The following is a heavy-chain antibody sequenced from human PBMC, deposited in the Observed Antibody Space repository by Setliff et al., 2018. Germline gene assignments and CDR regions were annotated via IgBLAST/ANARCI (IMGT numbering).Heavy chain of an antibody. CDR3: ARDHVYGSQYYYYYYGMDV. V-gene: IGHV1-69*05. Sequence: SVKVSCKASGYTFTSYAMNWVRQAPGQGLEWMGGIIPIFGTANYAQKFQGRVTITRDTSASTAYMELSSLRSEDTAVYYCARDHVYGSQYYYYYYGMDVWGQGTTVTVSS. D-gene: IGHD3-10*01. CDR2: IIPIFGTA. CDR1: GYTFTSYA. J-gene: IGHJ6*02.